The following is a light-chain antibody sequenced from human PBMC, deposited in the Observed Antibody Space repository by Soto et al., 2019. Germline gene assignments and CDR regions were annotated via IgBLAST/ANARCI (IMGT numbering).Light chain of an antibody. CDR3: QQRNTWPET. Sequence: IVLTQSPATLSLSPGERATLSCWASQSVYSHLAWYQQKPGQAPRLLIYDTSTRATGIPVRFSGSGSGTDFTLTISSLEPEDFAVYYCQQRNTWPETFGQGTKLEIK. J-gene: IGKJ2*01. CDR1: QSVYSH. CDR2: DTS. V-gene: IGKV3-11*01.